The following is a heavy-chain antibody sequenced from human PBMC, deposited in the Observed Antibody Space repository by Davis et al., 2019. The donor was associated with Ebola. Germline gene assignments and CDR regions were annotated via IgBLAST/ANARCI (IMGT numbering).Heavy chain of an antibody. J-gene: IGHJ4*02. Sequence: ASVKVSCKASGYTFTGYYMHWVRQAPGQGLEWMGWINPNSGGTNYAQKFQGRVTMTRDTSISTAYMELSRLRSDDTAVYYCASYRPRGYSYGGPGNWGQGTLVTVSS. D-gene: IGHD5-18*01. CDR3: ASYRPRGYSYGGPGN. V-gene: IGHV1-2*02. CDR2: INPNSGGT. CDR1: GYTFTGYY.